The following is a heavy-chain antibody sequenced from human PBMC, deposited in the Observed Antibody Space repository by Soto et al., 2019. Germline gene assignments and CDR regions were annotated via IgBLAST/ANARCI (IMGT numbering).Heavy chain of an antibody. CDR3: TTDFSDSSSWSVDAFDI. CDR2: IKSKTDGGTT. D-gene: IGHD6-13*01. CDR1: GFTFSNAW. V-gene: IGHV3-15*01. J-gene: IGHJ3*02. Sequence: GGSLRLSCAASGFTFSNAWMSWVRQAPGKGLEWVGRIKSKTDGGTTDYAAPVKGRFTISRDDSKNTLYLQMNSLKTEDTAVYYCTTDFSDSSSWSVDAFDIWGQGTMVTVSS.